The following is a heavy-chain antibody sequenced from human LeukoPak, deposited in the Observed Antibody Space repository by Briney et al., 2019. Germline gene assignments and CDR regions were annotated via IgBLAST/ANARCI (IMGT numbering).Heavy chain of an antibody. V-gene: IGHV3-48*03. CDR3: ARTYSSGRYYFDY. CDR2: ISSIGSTI. J-gene: IGHJ4*02. CDR1: GFTFSSYE. Sequence: GGSLRLSCAASGFTFSSYEMNGVRQAPGKGLEWGSYISSIGSTIYYADSVKGRFTISRDNAKNSLYLQMNSLRAEDTAVYYCARTYSSGRYYFDYWGQGTLVTVSS. D-gene: IGHD6-19*01.